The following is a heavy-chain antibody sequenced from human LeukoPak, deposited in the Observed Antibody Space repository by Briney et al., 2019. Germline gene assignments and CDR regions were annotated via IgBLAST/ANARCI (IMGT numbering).Heavy chain of an antibody. V-gene: IGHV3-21*01. CDR3: ARDGLGIATHFDY. J-gene: IGHJ4*02. CDR1: GFTFSSYS. D-gene: IGHD6-13*01. CDR2: ISSSSSYI. Sequence: GGSLRLSCAASGFTFSSYSMNWVRQAPGKGLEWVSSISSSSSYIYYADSVKGRFTISRDNAKNSLYLQMNSLRAEDTAVYYCARDGLGIATHFDYWGQGTLVTVSS.